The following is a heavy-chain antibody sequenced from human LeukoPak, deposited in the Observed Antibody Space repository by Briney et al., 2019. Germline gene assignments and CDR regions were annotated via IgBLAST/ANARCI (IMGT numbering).Heavy chain of an antibody. CDR3: AKGAYDYDSSGPDFDY. CDR1: GFTFDDYA. CDR2: IRWNSGSI. V-gene: IGHV3-9*03. Sequence: GGSLRLSCAASGFTFDDYAMHWVRHAPGKGLEWVSGIRWNSGSIGYADSVKGRFTISRDNAKNSLYLQMNSLRAEDMGFYCCAKGAYDYDSSGPDFDYWGQGTLVIVSS. D-gene: IGHD3-22*01. J-gene: IGHJ4*02.